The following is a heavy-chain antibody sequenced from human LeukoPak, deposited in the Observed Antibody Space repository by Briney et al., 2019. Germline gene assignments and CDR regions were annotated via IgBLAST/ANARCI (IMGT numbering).Heavy chain of an antibody. CDR3: ARVPRDGYNYIFDY. V-gene: IGHV3-30*04. D-gene: IGHD5-24*01. CDR1: EFTFSAYP. CDR2: ISHDASET. J-gene: IGHJ4*02. Sequence: GSLRLSCAASEFTFSAYPMHWLRQRPGKGLESLAVISHDASETYYANSVKGRFTISRDNSKNTLYLQMNSLRAEDTAVYYCARVPRDGYNYIFDYWGQGTLVTVSS.